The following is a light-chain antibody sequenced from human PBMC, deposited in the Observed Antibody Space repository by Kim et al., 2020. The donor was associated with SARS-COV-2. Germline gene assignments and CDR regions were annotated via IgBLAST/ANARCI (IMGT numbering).Light chain of an antibody. J-gene: IGKJ2*01. Sequence: SAFVGDRVTITCRASQSISTYLNWYQQRPGKAPNLLISGASSLQSAVPSRFGGSGSGTDFTLTITSLQPEDFATYYCQQSYSTPYTFGQGTKLEI. CDR2: GAS. V-gene: IGKV1-39*01. CDR1: QSISTY. CDR3: QQSYSTPYT.